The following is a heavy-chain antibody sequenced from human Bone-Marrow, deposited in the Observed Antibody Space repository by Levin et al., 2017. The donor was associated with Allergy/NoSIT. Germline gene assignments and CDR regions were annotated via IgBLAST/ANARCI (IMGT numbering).Heavy chain of an antibody. CDR1: GYIFTNYW. D-gene: IGHD2-2*01. CDR3: ARHVSIQKDCISTSCPIDY. Sequence: LGESLKISCKGSGYIFTNYWIGWVRQMPGRGLEWMGIIYPDDSDTSYSPSFQGQVTLSADKSISTAYLQWSSLRASDSAMYYCARHVSIQKDCISTSCPIDYWGQGTLVTVSS. CDR2: IYPDDSDT. J-gene: IGHJ4*02. V-gene: IGHV5-51*01.